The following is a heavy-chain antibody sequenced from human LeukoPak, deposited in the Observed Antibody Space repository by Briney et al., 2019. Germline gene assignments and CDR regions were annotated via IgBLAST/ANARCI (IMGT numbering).Heavy chain of an antibody. CDR1: GYTFINYG. Sequence: ASVKVSCKASGYTFINYGLTWVRQAPGQGFEWMGWISAYTGSTNYAQKLQGRVTMPTDPSTSTAYMVLRSLRSDDTAVYYCARTVGATGAFDIWGQGTMVIVSS. CDR3: ARTVGATGAFDI. J-gene: IGHJ3*02. D-gene: IGHD1-26*01. V-gene: IGHV1-18*01. CDR2: ISAYTGST.